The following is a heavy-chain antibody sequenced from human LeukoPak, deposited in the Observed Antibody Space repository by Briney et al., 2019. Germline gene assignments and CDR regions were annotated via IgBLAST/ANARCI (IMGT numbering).Heavy chain of an antibody. J-gene: IGHJ6*04. CDR1: GGSISSYY. Sequence: PSETLSLTCTVSGGSISSYYWSWIRQPAGKGLEWIGRIYTSGSTNYNPSLKSRVTMSVDTSKNQFSLKLSSVTAADTAVYYCARDGFYCSSTSCYSSLVDVWGKGTTVTVSS. D-gene: IGHD2-2*01. CDR2: IYTSGST. CDR3: ARDGFYCSSTSCYSSLVDV. V-gene: IGHV4-4*07.